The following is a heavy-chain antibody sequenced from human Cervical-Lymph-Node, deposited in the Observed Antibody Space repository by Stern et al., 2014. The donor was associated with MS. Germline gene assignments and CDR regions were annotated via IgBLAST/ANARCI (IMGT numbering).Heavy chain of an antibody. V-gene: IGHV3-23*04. Sequence: EVQLVESGGGLVQPGGSLRLSCVASGFRFTSSAMTWVRQAPGEWLEWVSGISGSGGSTYYADSVKGRFTISRDNSKNTLYVQMNSLRAEDTAVYYCAKEYWNYDGGGYYFSYYYGMDVWGQGTTVTVSS. CDR3: AKEYWNYDGGGYYFSYYYGMDV. CDR1: GFRFTSSA. D-gene: IGHD3-22*01. J-gene: IGHJ6*02. CDR2: ISGSGGST.